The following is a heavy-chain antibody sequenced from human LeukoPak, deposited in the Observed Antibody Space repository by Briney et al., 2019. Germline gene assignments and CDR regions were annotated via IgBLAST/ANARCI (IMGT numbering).Heavy chain of an antibody. D-gene: IGHD6-19*01. CDR2: INVAGNT. CDR3: AREPDVYGSWYFDL. V-gene: IGHV3-13*01. CDR1: GFTLSSHD. Sequence: GGSLRLSCAASGFTLSSHDVHWVRQVPGKGLEWISAINVAGNTYYSDSVKGRFSVSRDNAKNSVHPLMTSLRAGDTALYHCAREPDVYGSWYFDLWGRGTPVTVSS. J-gene: IGHJ2*01.